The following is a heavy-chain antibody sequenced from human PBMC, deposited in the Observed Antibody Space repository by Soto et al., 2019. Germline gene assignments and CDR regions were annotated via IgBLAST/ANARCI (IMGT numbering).Heavy chain of an antibody. D-gene: IGHD5-12*01. J-gene: IGHJ4*02. CDR2: IYYSGST. Sequence: PSETLSLTCTVSGGSISSYYWSWIRQPPGKGLEWIGYIYYSGSTNYNPSLKSRVTISVDTSKNQFSLKLSSVTAADTAVYYCARDHPRYQWLIDYWGQGTLVTVPQ. V-gene: IGHV4-59*01. CDR1: GGSISSYY. CDR3: ARDHPRYQWLIDY.